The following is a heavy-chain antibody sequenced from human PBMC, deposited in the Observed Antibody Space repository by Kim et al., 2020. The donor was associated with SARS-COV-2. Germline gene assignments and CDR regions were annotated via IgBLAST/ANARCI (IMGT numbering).Heavy chain of an antibody. CDR2: ISYDGSNK. Sequence: GGSLRLSCAASGFTFSSYGMHWVRQAPGKGLEWVAVISYDGSNKYYADSVKGRFTISRDNSKNTLYLQMNSLRAEDTAVYYCARVHDYGDYDSLGYWGQGTLVTVSS. V-gene: IGHV3-30*03. CDR1: GFTFSSYG. CDR3: ARVHDYGDYDSLGY. J-gene: IGHJ4*02. D-gene: IGHD4-17*01.